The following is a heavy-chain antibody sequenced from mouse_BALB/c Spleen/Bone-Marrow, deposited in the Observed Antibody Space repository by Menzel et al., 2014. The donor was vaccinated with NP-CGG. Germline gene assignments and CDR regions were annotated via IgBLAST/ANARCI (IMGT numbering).Heavy chain of an antibody. CDR3: TRSTMITYFDY. V-gene: IGHV1S81*02. Sequence: QVQLKESGAELVKTGASVKLSCKGSGYTFTRHYMYWVKQRPGQGLEWIGGIYPSNWGTNFNEKFKSKATLTVDKYSSTAYMQLSSLTSDDSAVYYCTRSTMITYFDYWGQGTTLTVSS. CDR2: IYPSNWGT. CDR1: GYTFTRHY. J-gene: IGHJ2*01. D-gene: IGHD2-4*01.